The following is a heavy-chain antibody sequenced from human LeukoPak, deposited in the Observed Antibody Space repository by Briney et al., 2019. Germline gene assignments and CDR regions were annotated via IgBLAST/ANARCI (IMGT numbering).Heavy chain of an antibody. CDR3: ARTSAYNWNTLHAFDI. J-gene: IGHJ3*02. Sequence: GASVKVSCKASGGTFSSYAISWVRQAPGQGLEWMGGIVPIFGTANYAQKFQGRVTITADKSTSTAYMELSSLRSEDTAVYYCARTSAYNWNTLHAFDIWGQGTMVTVSS. CDR1: GGTFSSYA. D-gene: IGHD1-1*01. CDR2: IVPIFGTA. V-gene: IGHV1-69*06.